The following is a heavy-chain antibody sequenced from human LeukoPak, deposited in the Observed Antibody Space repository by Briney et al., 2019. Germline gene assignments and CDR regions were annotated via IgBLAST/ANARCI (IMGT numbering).Heavy chain of an antibody. CDR3: ARELEYSSSSGEFDY. CDR2: INPNSGGT. Sequence: ASVKVSCKASGYTFTGYYMHWVRQAPGQGLEWMGRINPNSGGTNYAQKFQGRVTVTRDTSISTAYMELSRLRSDDTAVYYCARELEYSSSSGEFDYWGQGTLVTVSS. J-gene: IGHJ4*02. D-gene: IGHD6-6*01. V-gene: IGHV1-2*06. CDR1: GYTFTGYY.